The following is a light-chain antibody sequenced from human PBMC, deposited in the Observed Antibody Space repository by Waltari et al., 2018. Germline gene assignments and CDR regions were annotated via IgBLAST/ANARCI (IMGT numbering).Light chain of an antibody. V-gene: IGLV4-69*01. CDR2: VNSDGSH. CDR1: SGHTSNI. CDR3: QTGGHGTWV. Sequence: QLVLTQSPSASASLGASVRLTCTLDSGHTSNIIAWHQQQPEKGPRYLMKVNSDGSHSKVDGIPDRFSGSGSGAERYLTISNVQSEDEADYYCQTGGHGTWVFGGGTKLTVL. J-gene: IGLJ3*02.